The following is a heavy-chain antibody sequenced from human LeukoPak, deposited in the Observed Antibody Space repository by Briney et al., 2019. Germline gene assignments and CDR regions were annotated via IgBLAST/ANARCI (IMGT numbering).Heavy chain of an antibody. Sequence: ASVKVSCKASGYTFTSYYMHWVRQAPGQGLEWMGIINPSGASTSYAQKFQGRVTISVDTSKNQFSLKLSSVTAADTAVYYCARTPTVVTPGGDYWGQGTLVTVSS. V-gene: IGHV1-46*01. CDR1: GYTFTSYY. CDR2: INPSGAST. CDR3: ARTPTVVTPGGDY. J-gene: IGHJ4*02. D-gene: IGHD4-23*01.